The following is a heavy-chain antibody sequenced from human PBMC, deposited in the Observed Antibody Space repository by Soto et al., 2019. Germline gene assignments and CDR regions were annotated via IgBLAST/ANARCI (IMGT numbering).Heavy chain of an antibody. V-gene: IGHV4-34*01. CDR1: GGSFSGYY. Sequence: QVQLQQWGAGLLKPSETLSLTCAVYGGSFSGYYWSWIRQPPGKGLEWIGEINHSGSTNYNPSLKSRVTISVDTSKNQFSLKLSSVTAADTAVYYCASAGLGYCSRTSCYREYFQHWGQGTLVTVSS. CDR2: INHSGST. D-gene: IGHD2-2*01. J-gene: IGHJ1*01. CDR3: ASAGLGYCSRTSCYREYFQH.